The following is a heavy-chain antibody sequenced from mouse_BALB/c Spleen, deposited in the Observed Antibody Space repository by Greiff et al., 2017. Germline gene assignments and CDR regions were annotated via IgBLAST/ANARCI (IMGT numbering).Heavy chain of an antibody. V-gene: IGHV5-12-2*01. D-gene: IGHD2-14*01. CDR3: ARHNYRYEAWFAY. CDR1: GFTFSSYT. J-gene: IGHJ3*01. Sequence: EVKVVESGGGLVQPGGSLKLSCAASGFTFSSYTMSWVRQTPEKRLEWVAYISNGGGSTYYPDTVKGRFTISRDNAKNTLYLQMSSLKSEDTAMYYCARHNYRYEAWFAYWGQGTLVTVSA. CDR2: ISNGGGST.